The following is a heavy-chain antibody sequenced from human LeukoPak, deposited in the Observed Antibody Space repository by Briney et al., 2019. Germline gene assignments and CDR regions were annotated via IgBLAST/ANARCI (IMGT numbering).Heavy chain of an antibody. J-gene: IGHJ4*02. CDR3: AQRTPMAAYYIDY. V-gene: IGHV4-59*08. CDR1: GGSLSNYY. D-gene: IGHD5-18*01. Sequence: PSETLSLTCTVSGGSLSNYYWSWIRQPPGKGLEWIANIYYSGNTNYNPSLKSRVTISVDTSKNQFSLKLSSVTAADTAVYYCAQRTPMAAYYIDYWGQGTLVTVSS. CDR2: IYYSGNT.